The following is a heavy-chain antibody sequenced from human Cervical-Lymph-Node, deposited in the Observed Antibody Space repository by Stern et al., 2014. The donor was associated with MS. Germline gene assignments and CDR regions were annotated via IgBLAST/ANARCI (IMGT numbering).Heavy chain of an antibody. J-gene: IGHJ6*02. D-gene: IGHD2-2*01. CDR2: MNPKSGNT. V-gene: IGHV1-8*01. Sequence: MQLGESGAEVKKPGASVRVSCKASGYTSSSNKINWVRQAPGLGLEWMGWMNPKSGNTGSNQKFQGRVTLTTTTSPKPAYMELSSVRPEDTAVYYCARGHCSSDNCFDYYGLDVWGQGTAVTVSS. CDR1: GYTSSSNK. CDR3: ARGHCSSDNCFDYYGLDV.